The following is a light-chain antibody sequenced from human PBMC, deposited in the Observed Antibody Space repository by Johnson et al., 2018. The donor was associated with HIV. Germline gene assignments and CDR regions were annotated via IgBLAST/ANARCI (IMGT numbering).Light chain of an antibody. J-gene: IGLJ1*01. CDR2: DNG. CDR1: NSNIGNNY. V-gene: IGLV1-51*01. Sequence: QSVLTQPPSVSAAPGQKVTISCSGSNSNIGNNYVSWYQQVPGAAPKLLIYDNGKRPSGIPDRFSGSKSGTSATLGITGLQTGDEADYYCGTWDSSLSAGVFGTGTKVTFL. CDR3: GTWDSSLSAGV.